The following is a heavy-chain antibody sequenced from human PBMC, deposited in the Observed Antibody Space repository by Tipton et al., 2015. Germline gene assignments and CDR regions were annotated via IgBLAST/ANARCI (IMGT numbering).Heavy chain of an antibody. CDR3: ASLLLYGDYVHGLGY. CDR1: GGSVSSGGYY. J-gene: IGHJ4*02. Sequence: TLSLTCTVSGGSVSSGGYYWSWIRQPPGKGLECIGYISFSDTTHYNPPLKSQITISLNTSKNQFSLKMSSVTASDTAVYYCASLLLYGDYVHGLGYWGRGTLVTVSS. D-gene: IGHD4-17*01. V-gene: IGHV4-61*08. CDR2: ISFSDTT.